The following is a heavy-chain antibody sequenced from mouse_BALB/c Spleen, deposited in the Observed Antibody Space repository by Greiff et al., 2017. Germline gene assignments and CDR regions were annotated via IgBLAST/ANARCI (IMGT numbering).Heavy chain of an antibody. Sequence: EVKLVESGPGLVKPSQSLSLTCTVTGYSITSDYAWNWIRQFPGNKLEWMGYISYSGSTSYNPSLKSRISITRDTSKNQFFLQLNSVTTEDTATYYCARSIYYYGSSYFDYWGQGTTLTVSS. CDR1: GYSITSDYA. D-gene: IGHD1-1*01. CDR3: ARSIYYYGSSYFDY. J-gene: IGHJ2*01. CDR2: ISYSGST. V-gene: IGHV3-2*02.